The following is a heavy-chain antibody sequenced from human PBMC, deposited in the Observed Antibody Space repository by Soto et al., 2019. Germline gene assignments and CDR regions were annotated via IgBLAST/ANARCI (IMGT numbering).Heavy chain of an antibody. V-gene: IGHV2-5*02. Sequence: QITLKESGPTLVEPTQTLTLTCTFSGFSLSTSGVNVGWIRQPPGKALEWLALIYWDDDKRYSPSLKTRLTXTXXTPKNQVVLTMTNMDPVDTATYDCAISSYGNWLDPWGQVPLLTVS. CDR3: AISSYGNWLDP. CDR2: IYWDDDK. D-gene: IGHD2-8*01. CDR1: GFSLSTSGVN. J-gene: IGHJ5*02.